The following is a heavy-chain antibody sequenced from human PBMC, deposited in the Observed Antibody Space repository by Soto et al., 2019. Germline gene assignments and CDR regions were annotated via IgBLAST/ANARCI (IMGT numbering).Heavy chain of an antibody. D-gene: IGHD3-16*01. CDR2: IIPIHGTT. J-gene: IGHJ4*02. V-gene: IGHV1-69*01. CDR3: ARGWGLVS. CDR1: GGSLTSYP. Sequence: QMEQSGAEVRKPGSSVKVSCKPSGGSLTSYPMAWVRQAPGQGFEWMGGIIPIHGTTEYAQKFQGRLTITADESTNRATLELTGLTSEDTAVYYCARGWGLVSWGQGTLVTVSS.